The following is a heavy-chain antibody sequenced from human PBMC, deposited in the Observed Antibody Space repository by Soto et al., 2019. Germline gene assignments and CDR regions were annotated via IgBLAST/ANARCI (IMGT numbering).Heavy chain of an antibody. CDR1: GYSFISYW. J-gene: IGHJ3*02. D-gene: IGHD2-15*01. CDR2: FYPGDSTS. CDR3: ARIIGYCRNNDCSWTFDI. V-gene: IGHV5-51*01. Sequence: GESLKISCKTSGYSFISYWVAWGRQLPGKGLEWMGTFYPGDSTSTYSPSFQGQVTISVDKSISTAYLQLSSLKASDTAMYYCARIIGYCRNNDCSWTFDIWGQGTMVTVSS.